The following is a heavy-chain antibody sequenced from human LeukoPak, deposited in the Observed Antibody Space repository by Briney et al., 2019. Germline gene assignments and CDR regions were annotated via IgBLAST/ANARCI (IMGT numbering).Heavy chain of an antibody. CDR2: INTNTGNP. J-gene: IGHJ5*02. V-gene: IGHV7-4-1*02. D-gene: IGHD5-18*01. Sequence: ASVKVSCKASGYTFTSYAMNWVRQVPGQGLEWMGWINTNTGNPTYAQGFTGRFVFSLDTSVSTAYLQISSLKAEDTAVYYCARDKRGYSYGWSPDNWFDPWGQGTLVTVSS. CDR1: GYTFTSYA. CDR3: ARDKRGYSYGWSPDNWFDP.